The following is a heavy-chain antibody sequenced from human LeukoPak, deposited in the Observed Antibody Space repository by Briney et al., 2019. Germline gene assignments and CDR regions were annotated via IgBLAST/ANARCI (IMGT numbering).Heavy chain of an antibody. CDR3: ARYIVSYPHDAFDI. J-gene: IGHJ3*02. V-gene: IGHV4-59*01. Sequence: SETLSLTCTVSGGSISSYYWSWIRQPPGKALEWIGYIYYSGSTSYNPSLKSRVTISVDTSKKQFSLKLSSVTAADTAFYYCARYIVSYPHDAFDIWGQGTMVTVSS. CDR1: GGSISSYY. CDR2: IYYSGST. D-gene: IGHD1-26*01.